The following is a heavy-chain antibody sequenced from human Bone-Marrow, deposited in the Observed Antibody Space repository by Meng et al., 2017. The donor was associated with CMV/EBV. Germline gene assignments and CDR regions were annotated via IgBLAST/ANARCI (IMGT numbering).Heavy chain of an antibody. CDR3: AKDRSRGGYDSHAFDI. CDR1: GFTFSSYG. Sequence: GGSLRLSCAASGFTFSSYGMHWVRQAPGKGLEWVAFIRYDGSNKYYADSVKGRFTISRDNSKNTLYLQMNNLRAEDTAVYYCAKDRSRGGYDSHAFDIWGQGTMVTVSS. CDR2: IRYDGSNK. J-gene: IGHJ3*02. D-gene: IGHD5-12*01. V-gene: IGHV3-30*02.